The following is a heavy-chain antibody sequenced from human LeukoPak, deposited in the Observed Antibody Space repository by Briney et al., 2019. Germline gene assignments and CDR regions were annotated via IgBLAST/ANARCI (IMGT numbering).Heavy chain of an antibody. D-gene: IGHD3-9*01. CDR2: IIPIFGTA. CDR1: GGTFSSYA. J-gene: IGHJ3*02. CDR3: ARDDGRYFDRLGHDAFDI. V-gene: IGHV1-69*06. Sequence: EASVKVSCKASGGTFSSYAISWVRQAPGQGLEWMGGIIPIFGTANYAQKFQGRVTITADKSTSTAYMELSSLRSEDTAVYYCARDDGRYFDRLGHDAFDIWGQGTLVTVSS.